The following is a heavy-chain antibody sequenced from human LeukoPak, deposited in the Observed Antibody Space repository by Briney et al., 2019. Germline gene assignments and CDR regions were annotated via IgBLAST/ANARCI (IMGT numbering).Heavy chain of an antibody. D-gene: IGHD6-13*01. CDR1: GYTFTSYY. Sequence: ASVKVSCKASGYTFTSYYMHWVRQAPGQGLEWKGIINPSGGSTSYAQKFQGRVTMTRDTSTSTVYMELSSLRSEDTAVYYCARVQAAAGTFAYNWFDPWGQGTLVTVSS. CDR3: ARVQAAAGTFAYNWFDP. J-gene: IGHJ5*02. V-gene: IGHV1-46*01. CDR2: INPSGGST.